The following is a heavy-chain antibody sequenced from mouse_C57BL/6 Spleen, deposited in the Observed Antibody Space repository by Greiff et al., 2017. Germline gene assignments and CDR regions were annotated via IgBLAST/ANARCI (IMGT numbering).Heavy chain of an antibody. V-gene: IGHV1-15*01. J-gene: IGHJ2*01. Sequence: VQLQQSGAGLLSPGSPVPLSCKASGYTFPDYEMHWVKQTPVHGLEWIGAIDPETGGTASNQKFKGKAILTADKSSSTAYMELRSLTSEDAAVYYCTRDGNWYYFDYWGQGTTLTVSS. CDR2: IDPETGGT. CDR1: GYTFPDYE. D-gene: IGHD4-1*01. CDR3: TRDGNWYYFDY.